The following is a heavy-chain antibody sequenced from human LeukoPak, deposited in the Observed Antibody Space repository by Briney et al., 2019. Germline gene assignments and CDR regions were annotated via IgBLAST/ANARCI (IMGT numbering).Heavy chain of an antibody. CDR3: ARTAYSDYSLGF. J-gene: IGHJ4*02. CDR2: ISGSGDRT. D-gene: IGHD5-12*01. Sequence: GGSLRLSCAASGFTFSSYEMTWVRQAPGKGLEWLSYISGSGDRTYYADSVKGRFTISRDNAKNTLYLQMNSLRAEDTAVYYCARTAYSDYSLGFWGQGTLVTVSS. V-gene: IGHV3-48*03. CDR1: GFTFSSYE.